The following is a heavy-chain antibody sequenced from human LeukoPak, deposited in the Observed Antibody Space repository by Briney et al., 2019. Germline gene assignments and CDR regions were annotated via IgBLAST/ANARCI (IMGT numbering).Heavy chain of an antibody. CDR2: ISSSSSYI. CDR3: ARAGYYDSSGYYYFDY. CDR1: GFTFDDYG. J-gene: IGHJ4*02. V-gene: IGHV3-21*01. Sequence: GGSLRLSCAASGFTFDDYGMSWVRQAPGKGLEWVSSISSSSSYIYYADSVKGRFTISRDNAKNSLYLQMNSLRAEDTAVYYCARAGYYDSSGYYYFDYWGQGTLVTVSS. D-gene: IGHD3-22*01.